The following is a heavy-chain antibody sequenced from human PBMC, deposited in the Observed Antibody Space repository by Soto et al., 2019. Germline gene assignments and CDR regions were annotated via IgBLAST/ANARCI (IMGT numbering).Heavy chain of an antibody. CDR3: ALSPRGTTLATLFDD. D-gene: IGHD4-17*01. V-gene: IGHV4-30-2*01. CDR1: GGSISSDDYS. J-gene: IGHJ5*02. Sequence: SETLSLTCAVSGGSISSDDYSWSWIRQPPGKGLEWIGYIYHRGNTYYNPSLKSRVTISLGTSKNEFSLNLSSVTAADTAVYYCALSPRGTTLATLFDDWGQGSLVTGSS. CDR2: IYHRGNT.